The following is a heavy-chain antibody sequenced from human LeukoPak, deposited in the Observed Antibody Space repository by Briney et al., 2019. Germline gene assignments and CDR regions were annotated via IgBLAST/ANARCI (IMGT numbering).Heavy chain of an antibody. V-gene: IGHV4-39*07. D-gene: IGHD6-13*01. J-gene: IGHJ4*02. Sequence: SETLSLTCTVSGGSISSSSYYWGWIRQPPGKGLEWIGYIYHSGSTYYNPSLKSRVTISVDRSKNQFSLKLSSVTAADTAVYYCARGGTGKQQLVQDYWGQGTLVTVSS. CDR1: GGSISSSSYY. CDR3: ARGGTGKQQLVQDY. CDR2: IYHSGST.